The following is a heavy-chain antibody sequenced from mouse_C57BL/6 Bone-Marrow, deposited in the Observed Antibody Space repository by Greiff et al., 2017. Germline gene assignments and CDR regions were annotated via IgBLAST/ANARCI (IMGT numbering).Heavy chain of an antibody. CDR2: ISSGGSYT. Sequence: VQLVESGGDLFPPSAPPPLSCAPSGFPFLIYFISFFLQTPYNMLYLFATISSGGSYTYYPDSVKGRFTISRDNAKNTLYLQMSSLKSEDTAMYYCASDYDPWFAYWGQGTLVTVSA. J-gene: IGHJ3*01. D-gene: IGHD2-4*01. CDR3: ASDYDPWFAY. CDR1: GFPFLIYF. V-gene: IGHV5-6*01.